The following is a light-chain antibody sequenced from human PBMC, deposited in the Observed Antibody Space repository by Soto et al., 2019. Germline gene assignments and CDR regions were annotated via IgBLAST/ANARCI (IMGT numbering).Light chain of an antibody. Sequence: QSVLTQPPSVSAAPGQKVTISCSGGSSNIENHYASWYQHLPGTAPKLLIYENTKRPSGIPDRFSGSKSGTSATLGITGLQTGDEADYYCGTWDSSLSAGVFGGGTKRTVL. CDR2: ENT. CDR3: GTWDSSLSAGV. V-gene: IGLV1-51*02. J-gene: IGLJ3*02. CDR1: SSNIENHY.